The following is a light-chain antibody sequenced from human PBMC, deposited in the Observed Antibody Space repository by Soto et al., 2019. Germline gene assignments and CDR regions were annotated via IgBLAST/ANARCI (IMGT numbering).Light chain of an antibody. CDR1: QSVSSS. J-gene: IGKJ4*01. Sequence: EIVLTQSPATLSLSPGERATLSCRASQSVSSSLAWYQQKPGQAPRLLIYDASNRATGIPARFSGSGSGTDFTLTISSLEPEDFAVYYCQQRSKWALTFGGGTKVEIK. CDR3: QQRSKWALT. CDR2: DAS. V-gene: IGKV3-11*01.